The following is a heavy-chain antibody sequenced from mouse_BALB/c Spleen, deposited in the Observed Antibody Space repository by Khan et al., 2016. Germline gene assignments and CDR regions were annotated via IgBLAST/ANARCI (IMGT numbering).Heavy chain of an antibody. CDR1: GYTFTDHA. CDR2: ISPGNGDI. D-gene: IGHD2-1*01. J-gene: IGHJ2*01. V-gene: IGHV1S53*03. Sequence: QVQLQQSDTELVKPGASVRISCKASGYTFTDHAIHWVKQRPEQGLEWIGYISPGNGDIKYNEKFKGKATLTADKSSSTAYMQLNSLTSEDSAVYLCKGTYGNPFDWGGEGTTLIVSA. CDR3: KGTYGNPFDW.